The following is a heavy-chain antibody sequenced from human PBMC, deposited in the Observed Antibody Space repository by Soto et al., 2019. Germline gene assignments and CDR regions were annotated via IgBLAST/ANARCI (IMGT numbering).Heavy chain of an antibody. CDR1: GGSISSYY. J-gene: IGHJ4*02. CDR2: IYYTGST. V-gene: IGHV4-59*12. CDR3: ARGSSDGYTNY. D-gene: IGHD5-12*01. Sequence: SETLSLTCTVSGGSISSYYWSWIRQPPGKGLEWIAYIYYTGSTNYNPSLKSRVTISVDTSENQFSLKLTSVTAADTAVYYCARGSSDGYTNYWGQGTLVTVSS.